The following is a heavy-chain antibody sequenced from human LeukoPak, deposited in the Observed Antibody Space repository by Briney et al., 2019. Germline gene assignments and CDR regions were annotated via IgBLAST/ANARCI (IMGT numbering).Heavy chain of an antibody. D-gene: IGHD6-19*01. CDR2: VNNDGSST. J-gene: IGHJ4*02. Sequence: GGSLRLSCGASGFSVSSYWMHWVRQAPGKGLMWVSRVNNDGSSTTYADSVEGRFTISRDNARNTLYLQMSSLRAEDTAVYYCARSSYPYYFDYWGQGTLVTVSS. V-gene: IGHV3-74*01. CDR1: GFSVSSYW. CDR3: ARSSYPYYFDY.